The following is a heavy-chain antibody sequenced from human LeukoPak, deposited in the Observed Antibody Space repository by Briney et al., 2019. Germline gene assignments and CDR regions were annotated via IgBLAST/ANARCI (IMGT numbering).Heavy chain of an antibody. J-gene: IGHJ4*02. V-gene: IGHV4-59*08. CDR3: ARAVSGRFDY. CDR1: GGSMINNY. Sequence: PSETLSLTCTISGGSMINNYWSWIRQPPGKGLEWIGYIYQTGDSNHNPSLKSRVTISMDTSKNQLSLNLNSVTAADTAIYYCARAVSGRFDYWGQGTLVTVSS. D-gene: IGHD6-19*01. CDR2: IYQTGDS.